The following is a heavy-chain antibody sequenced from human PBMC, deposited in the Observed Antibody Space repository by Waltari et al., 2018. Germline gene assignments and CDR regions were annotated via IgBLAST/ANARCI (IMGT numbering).Heavy chain of an antibody. J-gene: IGHJ4*02. V-gene: IGHV3-30*01. D-gene: IGHD1-26*01. CDR2: ISYDGSNK. CDR3: ARDNRGA. CDR1: GLTFSSYA. Sequence: QVQLVESGGGVVQPGRSLRLSCAASGLTFSSYAMHWVRQAQGKGLEWVAVISYDGSNKYYADSLKGRLTISRDNSKNTLYLQMNSLRAEDTAVYYCARDNRGAWGQGTLVTVSS.